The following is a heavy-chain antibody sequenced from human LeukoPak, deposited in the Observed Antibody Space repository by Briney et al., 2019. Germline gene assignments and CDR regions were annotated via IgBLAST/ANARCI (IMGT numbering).Heavy chain of an antibody. CDR3: ARHTRPGCSGYENAFDI. V-gene: IGHV4-39*01. CDR2: FYDSGST. Sequence: SETLSLTCTVSGGSIRSRNYYWDXIRQPXXKGLEXIGNFYDSGSTYYNPSLKSRVTISGDTSKNQFSLKLTSVTAADTAVYYCARHTRPGCSGYENAFDIWGQGTMVTVSS. D-gene: IGHD5-12*01. CDR1: GGSIRSRNYY. J-gene: IGHJ3*02.